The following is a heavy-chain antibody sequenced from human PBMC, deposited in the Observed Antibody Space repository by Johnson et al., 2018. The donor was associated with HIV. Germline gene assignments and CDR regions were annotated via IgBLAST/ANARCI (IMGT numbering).Heavy chain of an antibody. Sequence: QVQLVESGGGLVKPGGSLRLSCAASGFTFSDYYMSWIRQAPGKGLEWVSAISGSGGSTYYADSVKGRFTISRDNSKNSLYLQMNSLRAEDTAVYYCAREVGSYDFWSCYPPFDAFDIWGQGTMVTVSS. V-gene: IGHV3-11*01. CDR3: AREVGSYDFWSCYPPFDAFDI. J-gene: IGHJ3*02. CDR2: ISGSGGST. D-gene: IGHD3-3*01. CDR1: GFTFSDYY.